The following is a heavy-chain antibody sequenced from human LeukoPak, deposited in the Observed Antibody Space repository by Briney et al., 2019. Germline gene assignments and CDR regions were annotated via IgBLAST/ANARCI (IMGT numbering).Heavy chain of an antibody. Sequence: SVKASCKASGGTFSSYAISWVRQAPGQGLEWMGGIIPIFGTANYAQKFQGRVTITADKSTSTAYMELSSLRSEDTAVYYCARSYCSSTSCYGDYYYYMDVWGKGTTVTVSS. J-gene: IGHJ6*03. CDR3: ARSYCSSTSCYGDYYYYMDV. V-gene: IGHV1-69*06. CDR2: IIPIFGTA. D-gene: IGHD2-2*01. CDR1: GGTFSSYA.